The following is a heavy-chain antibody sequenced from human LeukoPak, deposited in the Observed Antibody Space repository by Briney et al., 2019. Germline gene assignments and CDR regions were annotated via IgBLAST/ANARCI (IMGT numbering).Heavy chain of an antibody. CDR1: GGSFSGYY. J-gene: IGHJ3*02. Sequence: SETLSLTCAVYGGSFSGYYWSWIRQPPGKGLEWIGEINHSGSTNYNPSLKSRVTISVDTSKNQFSLKLSSVTAADTAVYYCARDLRRYCSGGSCYSGAFDIWGQGTMVTVSS. D-gene: IGHD2-15*01. V-gene: IGHV4-34*01. CDR2: INHSGST. CDR3: ARDLRRYCSGGSCYSGAFDI.